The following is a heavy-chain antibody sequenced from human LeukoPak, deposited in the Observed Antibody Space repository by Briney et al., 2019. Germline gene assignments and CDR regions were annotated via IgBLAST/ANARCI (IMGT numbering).Heavy chain of an antibody. CDR2: ISTNGETT. CDR1: GSTFSRNA. V-gene: IGHV3-64*04. J-gene: IGHJ4*02. CDR3: ASDLDPSPFDY. Sequence: PGRSLRLSCSASGSTFSRNAMHWVRQAPGKGLEHVSAISTNGETTYYANSVKGRFTISRDNSKNTLYLQMNSLRAEDTAVYYCASDLDPSPFDYWGQGTLVTVSS.